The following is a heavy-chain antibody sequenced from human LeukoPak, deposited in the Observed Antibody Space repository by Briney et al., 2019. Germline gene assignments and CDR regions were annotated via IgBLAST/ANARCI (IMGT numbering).Heavy chain of an antibody. Sequence: GGSLRLSCAASGFTFSSYAMSWVRQAPGKGLEWVSAISGSGGSTYYADSVKGRFTISRGNAKNSLYLQMNSLRVEDTAVYYCARDESGDNDAFDTWGQGTMVTVSS. V-gene: IGHV3-23*01. J-gene: IGHJ3*02. D-gene: IGHD2-21*01. CDR3: ARDESGDNDAFDT. CDR2: ISGSGGST. CDR1: GFTFSSYA.